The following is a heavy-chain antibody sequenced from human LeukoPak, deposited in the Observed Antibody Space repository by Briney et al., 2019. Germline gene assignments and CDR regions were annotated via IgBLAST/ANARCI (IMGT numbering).Heavy chain of an antibody. Sequence: GGSLKLSCEASGLTFSTYGMSWVRQAPGKGLEWVSAISGSGGSTYYADSVRGRFTISRDNSKNTLYLQMNSLRAEDTAVYYCAKDRGYWGQGTLVTVSS. CDR1: GLTFSTYG. CDR3: AKDRGY. CDR2: ISGSGGST. J-gene: IGHJ4*02. V-gene: IGHV3-23*01.